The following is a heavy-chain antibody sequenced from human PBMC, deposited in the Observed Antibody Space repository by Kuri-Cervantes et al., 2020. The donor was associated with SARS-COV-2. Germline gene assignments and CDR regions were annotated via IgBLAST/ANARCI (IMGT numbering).Heavy chain of an antibody. J-gene: IGHJ6*03. CDR2: IIPILGTA. CDR1: GGTFSSYA. D-gene: IGHD2-2*01. CDR3: ARAALYLRQHYYYMYV. Sequence: SVKVSCKASGGTFSSYAISWVRHAPGQGLEWMGRIIPILGTANYAQKFQGRVTITTDESTSTAYMELSSLRSEDTAVYYSARAALYLRQHYYYMYVWGTGTTVTVSS. V-gene: IGHV1-69*11.